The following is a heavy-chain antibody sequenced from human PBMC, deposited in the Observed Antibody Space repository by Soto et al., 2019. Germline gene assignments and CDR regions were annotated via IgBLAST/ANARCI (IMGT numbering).Heavy chain of an antibody. J-gene: IGHJ6*02. V-gene: IGHV1-18*04. Sequence: VSVKVSCKASGYTFTSYGISWVRQAPGQGLEWMGWISAYNGNTNYAQKLQGRVTMTTDTSTSTAYMELRSLRSDDTAVYYCARKAKVRFLEWLNGMDVWGQGTTVTVSS. CDR1: GYTFTSYG. CDR2: ISAYNGNT. D-gene: IGHD3-3*01. CDR3: ARKAKVRFLEWLNGMDV.